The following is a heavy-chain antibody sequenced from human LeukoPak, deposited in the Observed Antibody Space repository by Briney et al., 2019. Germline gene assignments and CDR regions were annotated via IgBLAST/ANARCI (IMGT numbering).Heavy chain of an antibody. CDR1: GGTFSSYA. D-gene: IGHD6-19*01. CDR2: IIPIFGTA. V-gene: IGHV1-69*06. J-gene: IGHJ6*03. CDR3: ARAPGWGYYYYYMDV. Sequence: SVKVSCKASGGTFSSYAISWVRQAPGQGLEWMGGIIPIFGTANYARKFQGRVTITADKSTSTAYMELSSLRSEDTAVYYCARAPGWGYYYYYMDVWGKGTTVTVSS.